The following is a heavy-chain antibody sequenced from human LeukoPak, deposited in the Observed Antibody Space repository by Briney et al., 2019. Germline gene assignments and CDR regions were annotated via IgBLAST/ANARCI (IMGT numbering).Heavy chain of an antibody. Sequence: PPETLSLTCAVYGGSFSGYYWSWIRQPPGKGLEWIGEINHSGSTNYNPSLKSRVTISVDTSKNQFSLKLSSVTAADTAVYYCARGSGIAAVNDYWGQGTLVTVSS. J-gene: IGHJ4*02. CDR1: GGSFSGYY. V-gene: IGHV4-34*01. CDR2: INHSGST. CDR3: ARGSGIAAVNDY. D-gene: IGHD6-13*01.